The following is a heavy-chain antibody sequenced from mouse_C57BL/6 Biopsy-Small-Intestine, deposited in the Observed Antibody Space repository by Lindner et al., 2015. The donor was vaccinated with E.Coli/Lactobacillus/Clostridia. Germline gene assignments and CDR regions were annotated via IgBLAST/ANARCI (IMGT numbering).Heavy chain of an antibody. Sequence: SVKVSCKASGYTFTINGISWVRQAPGQGLEWMGWISANSGNTIYAQNLQGRVTMTTDTSTTTAYMELRSLRSDDTAVYYCARDRGCYFESWGQGTLVTVSS. CDR2: ISANSGNT. V-gene: IGHV1-7*01. CDR1: GYTFTING. D-gene: IGHD3-3*01. CDR3: ARDRGCYFES. J-gene: IGHJ2*01.